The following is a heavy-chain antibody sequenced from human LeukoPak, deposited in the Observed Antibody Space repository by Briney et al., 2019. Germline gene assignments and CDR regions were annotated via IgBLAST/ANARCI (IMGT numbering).Heavy chain of an antibody. CDR1: GFTFSRYP. CDR2: ISYDGKVK. D-gene: IGHD6-13*01. J-gene: IGHJ4*02. Sequence: HTGGSLRLSCAASGFTFSRYPLHWVRQAPGKGLEWVAVISYDGKVKYYADSVKGRFSISRDDSNNALYLQMNNLRIEDTAVYYCAKEGYSSSWSDTDYWGQGTLVTVSS. V-gene: IGHV3-30*04. CDR3: AKEGYSSSWSDTDY.